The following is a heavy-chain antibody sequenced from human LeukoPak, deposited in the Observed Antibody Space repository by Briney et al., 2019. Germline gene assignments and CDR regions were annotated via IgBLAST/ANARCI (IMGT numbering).Heavy chain of an antibody. Sequence: PSETLSLTCAVYGGSFSGYYWSWIRQPPGKGLEWIGEINHSGSTNYNPSLKSRVTISVDTSKNQFSLKLSSVTAADTAMYYCARLQSVVVPAAIGDYWGQGTLVTVSS. D-gene: IGHD2-2*02. CDR2: INHSGST. J-gene: IGHJ4*02. CDR3: ARLQSVVVPAAIGDY. CDR1: GGSFSGYY. V-gene: IGHV4-34*01.